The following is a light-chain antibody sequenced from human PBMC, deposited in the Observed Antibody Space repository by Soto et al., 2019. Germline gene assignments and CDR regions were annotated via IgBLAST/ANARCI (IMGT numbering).Light chain of an antibody. CDR2: EVN. Sequence: QSALTQPASVSGSPGQSITISCTGTSSDVGGYKFVSWYQHHPGKAPKLMIYEVNNRPSGVSDRFSGSKSGNTASLTICGLQPEDEADYYCLSYTSANTRVFGGGTQLTVL. CDR3: LSYTSANTRV. CDR1: SSDVGGYKF. V-gene: IGLV2-14*01. J-gene: IGLJ3*02.